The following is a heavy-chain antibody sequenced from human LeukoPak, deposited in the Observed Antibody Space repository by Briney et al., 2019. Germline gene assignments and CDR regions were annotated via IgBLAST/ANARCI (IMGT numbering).Heavy chain of an antibody. CDR1: GFTFDDYG. V-gene: IGHV3-20*04. Sequence: GGSLRLSCAASGFTFDDYGMSWVRQAPGKGLEWVSGINWNGGSTGYTDSVKGRLTISRDNAKNSLYLQMNSLRAEDTALYYCARAALAGNAFDIWGQGTMVTVSS. CDR3: ARAALAGNAFDI. D-gene: IGHD6-19*01. J-gene: IGHJ3*02. CDR2: INWNGGST.